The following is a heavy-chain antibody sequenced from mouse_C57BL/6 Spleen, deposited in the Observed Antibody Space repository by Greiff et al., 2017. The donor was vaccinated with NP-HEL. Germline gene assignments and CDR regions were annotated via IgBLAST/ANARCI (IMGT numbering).Heavy chain of an antibody. CDR3: TRTYYGYDFDY. V-gene: IGHV1-15*01. CDR2: IDPETGGT. J-gene: IGHJ2*01. D-gene: IGHD2-2*01. CDR1: GYTFTDYE. Sequence: QVQLKESGAELVRPGASVTLSCKASGYTFTDYEMHWVKQTPVHGLEWIGAIDPETGGTAYNQKFKGKAILTADKSSSTAYMELRSLTSEDSAVYYCTRTYYGYDFDYWGQGTTLTVSS.